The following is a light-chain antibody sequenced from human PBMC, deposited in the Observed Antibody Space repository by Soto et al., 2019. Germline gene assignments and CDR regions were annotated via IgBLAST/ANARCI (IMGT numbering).Light chain of an antibody. CDR3: QQYNNWPPGA. V-gene: IGKV3-15*01. J-gene: IGKJ3*01. Sequence: EIVMTQSPATLSVSPGERATLSCRASQSVSSNLAWYQQKPGQAPRLLIYGASTRATGIPARFSGSGSGTEFTLTLSSLQSEDFAVYYCQQYNNWPPGAFGPGTKVHIK. CDR1: QSVSSN. CDR2: GAS.